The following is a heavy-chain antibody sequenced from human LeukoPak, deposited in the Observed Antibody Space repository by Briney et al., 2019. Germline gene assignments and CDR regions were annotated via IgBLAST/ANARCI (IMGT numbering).Heavy chain of an antibody. CDR1: GFTFSSYS. J-gene: IGHJ4*02. V-gene: IGHV3-21*01. CDR2: ISSSSSYI. CDR3: ARAGTGQPPRALDY. Sequence: GGSLRLSCAASGFTFSSYSMNWVRQAPGKGLEWVSSISSSSSYIYYADSVKGRFTISRDNAKNSLYLQMNSLRAEDTAVYYCARAGTGQPPRALDYWGQGTLVTVSS. D-gene: IGHD3/OR15-3a*01.